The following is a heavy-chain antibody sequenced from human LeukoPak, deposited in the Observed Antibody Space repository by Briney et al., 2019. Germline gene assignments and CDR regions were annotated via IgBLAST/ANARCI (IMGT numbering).Heavy chain of an antibody. CDR2: INHSGST. CDR1: GXSISGYY. CDR3: ARESTTVAGTFDY. V-gene: IGHV4-34*01. Sequence: PSETLSLTCTVSGXSISGYYWSWIRQPPGKGLEWIGEINHSGSTNYNPSLKSRVTISVDTSKNQFSLKLSSVTAADTAMYYCARESTTVAGTFDYWGQGTLVTVSS. J-gene: IGHJ4*02. D-gene: IGHD6-19*01.